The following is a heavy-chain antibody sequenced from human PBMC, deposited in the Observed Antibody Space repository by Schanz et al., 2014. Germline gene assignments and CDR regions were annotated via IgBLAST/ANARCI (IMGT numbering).Heavy chain of an antibody. D-gene: IGHD2-8*01. CDR3: AREYASTWFESNVMAGRIDN. J-gene: IGHJ4*02. Sequence: EVQLVESGGGLVKSGGSLRLSCATSGFIFTSYSMHWVRQAPGKGLEWVSSISSSSNYYYYADSVKGRFTISRDAAKESRFRQMTSLRADDTAVYFWAREYASTWFESNVMAGRIDNWGQGTLVTVSS. CDR1: GFIFTSYS. CDR2: ISSSSNYY. V-gene: IGHV3-21*01.